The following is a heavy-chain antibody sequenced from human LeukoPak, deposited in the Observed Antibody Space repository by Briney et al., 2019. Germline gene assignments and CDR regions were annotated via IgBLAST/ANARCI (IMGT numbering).Heavy chain of an antibody. CDR2: IRYDGSNK. Sequence: GGSLRLSCAASGFTFSSYGMHWVRQAPGKGLEWVAFIRYDGSNKYYADSVKGRFTISRDNSKNTLYLQMNSLRAEDTAVYYCAKVPSVSSSSTGCCIDYWGQGTLVTVSS. CDR1: GFTFSSYG. V-gene: IGHV3-30*02. J-gene: IGHJ4*02. CDR3: AKVPSVSSSSTGCCIDY. D-gene: IGHD2-2*01.